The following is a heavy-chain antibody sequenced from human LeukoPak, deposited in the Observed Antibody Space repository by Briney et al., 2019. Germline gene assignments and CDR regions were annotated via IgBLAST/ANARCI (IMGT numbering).Heavy chain of an antibody. Sequence: GASVKVSCKASGYTFTSYAMHWVRQAPGQRLEWMGWISAYNGNTNYAQKLQGRVTMTTDTSTSTAYMELRSLRSDDTAVYYCARDGVVPAAPYYYYGMDVWGKGTTVTVSS. CDR3: ARDGVVPAAPYYYYGMDV. V-gene: IGHV1-18*01. CDR2: ISAYNGNT. D-gene: IGHD2-2*01. J-gene: IGHJ6*04. CDR1: GYTFTSYA.